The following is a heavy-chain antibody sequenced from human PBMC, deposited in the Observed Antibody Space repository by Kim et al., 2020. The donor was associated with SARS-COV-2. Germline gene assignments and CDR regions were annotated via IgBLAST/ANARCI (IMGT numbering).Heavy chain of an antibody. CDR1: GGSFSGYY. V-gene: IGHV4-34*01. D-gene: IGHD4-17*01. J-gene: IGHJ5*02. CDR3: ARGGGYGDKGPGGFDP. CDR2: INHSGST. Sequence: SETLSLTCAVYGGSFSGYYWSWIRQPPGKGLEWIGEINHSGSTNYNPSLKSRVTISVDTSKNQFSLKLSSVTAADTAVYYCARGGGYGDKGPGGFDPWGQGTLVTVSS.